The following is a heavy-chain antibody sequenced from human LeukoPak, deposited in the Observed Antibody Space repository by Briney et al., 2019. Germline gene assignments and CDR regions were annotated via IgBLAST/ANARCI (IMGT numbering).Heavy chain of an antibody. CDR2: INAGNGNT. J-gene: IGHJ4*02. V-gene: IGHV1-3*03. CDR1: GYTFTSYA. Sequence: ASVKVSCKASGYTFTSYAMHRVRQAPGQRLEWMGWINAGNGNTKYSQEFQGRVTMTRNTSISTAYMELSSLRSEDTAVYYCARGYSSGWYSVDYWGQGTLVTVSS. D-gene: IGHD6-19*01. CDR3: ARGYSSGWYSVDY.